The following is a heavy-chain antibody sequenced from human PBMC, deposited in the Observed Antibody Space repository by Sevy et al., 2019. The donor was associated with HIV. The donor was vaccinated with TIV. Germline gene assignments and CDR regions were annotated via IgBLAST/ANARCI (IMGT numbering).Heavy chain of an antibody. J-gene: IGHJ4*02. Sequence: ASVKVSCKTSGYSFTAYYMHWVRQAPGQGLEWMGWINPNSDDTNYPQNFQGRVTMTSDASTSTAYLELSRLRYDDTAMYYCAKDPQLFDSSGYLGYWGQGTLVTVSS. CDR1: GYSFTAYY. CDR3: AKDPQLFDSSGYLGY. V-gene: IGHV1-2*02. D-gene: IGHD3-22*01. CDR2: INPNSDDT.